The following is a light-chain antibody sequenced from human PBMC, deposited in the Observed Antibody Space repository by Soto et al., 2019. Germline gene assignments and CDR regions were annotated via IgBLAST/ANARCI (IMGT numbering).Light chain of an antibody. J-gene: IGKJ2*01. CDR3: LQANEFPRS. CDR1: EDISRW. Sequence: DIQMTQSPSTLSASIGDRVSITCRASEDISRWLGWYQQKPGRAPSLLIFGATSLRSGVPSRFSATESGTLFTLTITNVQPDDFATYLCLQANEFPRSFGQGT. V-gene: IGKV1-12*01. CDR2: GAT.